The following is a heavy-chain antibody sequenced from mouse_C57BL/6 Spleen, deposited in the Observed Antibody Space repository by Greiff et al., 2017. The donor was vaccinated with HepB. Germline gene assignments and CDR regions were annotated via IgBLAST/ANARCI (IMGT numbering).Heavy chain of an antibody. J-gene: IGHJ4*01. CDR3: TDGNRYYAMDY. CDR2: IRLKSDNYAT. V-gene: IGHV6-3*01. Sequence: EVKLMESGGGLVQPGGSMKLSCVASGFTFSNYWMNWVRQSPEKGLEWVAQIRLKSDNYATHYAESVKGRFTISRDDSKSSVYLQMNNLRAEDTGIYYCTDGNRYYAMDYWGQGTSVTVSS. CDR1: GFTFSNYW. D-gene: IGHD2-1*01.